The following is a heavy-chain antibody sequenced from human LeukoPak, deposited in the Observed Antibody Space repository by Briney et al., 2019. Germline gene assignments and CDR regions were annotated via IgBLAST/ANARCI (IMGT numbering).Heavy chain of an antibody. Sequence: GASVKVSCKASGYTFTGYYMHWVGQAPGQGLEWMGWINPNSGGTNYAQKFQGRVTMTRDTSISTAYMELSRLRADDTAVYYCARDLVGSSTSHWGQGTLVTVSS. D-gene: IGHD2-2*01. CDR3: ARDLVGSSTSH. V-gene: IGHV1-2*02. CDR2: INPNSGGT. CDR1: GYTFTGYY. J-gene: IGHJ4*02.